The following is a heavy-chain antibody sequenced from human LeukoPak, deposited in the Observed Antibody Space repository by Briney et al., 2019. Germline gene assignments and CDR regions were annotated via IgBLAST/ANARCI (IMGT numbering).Heavy chain of an antibody. D-gene: IGHD3-16*01. CDR2: INQDGSEK. V-gene: IGHV3-7*03. CDR3: ASGGHLDY. Sequence: GGSLRLSCAASGITFSRFWMSRVRQAPGKGLQWVANINQDGSEKHYVDSVKGRFTISRDNAENSLYLQMNSLRAEDTAVYYCASGGHLDYWGQGALVTVAS. J-gene: IGHJ4*02. CDR1: GITFSRFW.